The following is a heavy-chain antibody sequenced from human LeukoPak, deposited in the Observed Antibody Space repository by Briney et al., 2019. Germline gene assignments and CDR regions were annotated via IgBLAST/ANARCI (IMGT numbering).Heavy chain of an antibody. V-gene: IGHV1-8*01. CDR3: ARFTSGYYGYFDY. CDR1: GYTFTSYD. J-gene: IGHJ4*02. Sequence: GASVKVSCKASGYTFTSYDVNWVRQATGQGLEWMGWMNPISGDTGYALKFQGRVTMTRDTSISTAYMELSRLRSDDTAVYYCARFTSGYYGYFDYWGQGTLVTVSS. CDR2: MNPISGDT. D-gene: IGHD3-22*01.